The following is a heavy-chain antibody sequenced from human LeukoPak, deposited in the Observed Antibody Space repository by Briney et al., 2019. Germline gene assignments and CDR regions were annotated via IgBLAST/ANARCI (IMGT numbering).Heavy chain of an antibody. CDR2: IYSGGST. V-gene: IGHV3-66*01. CDR1: GFTVSSNY. CDR3: ARAAGPEVPVDY. Sequence: GRSLRLSCAASGFTVSSNYMSWVRQAPGKGLEWVSVIYSGGSTYYADSVKGRFTISRDNSKNTLYLQMNSLRAEDTAVYYCARAAGPEVPVDYWGQGTLVTVSS. D-gene: IGHD2-2*01. J-gene: IGHJ4*02.